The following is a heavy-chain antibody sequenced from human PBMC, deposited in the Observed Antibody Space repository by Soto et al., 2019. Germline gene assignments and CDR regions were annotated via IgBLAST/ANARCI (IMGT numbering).Heavy chain of an antibody. Sequence: PGGSLRLSCETSGFTFGNYGMGWVRQAPGKGLSWFSGISSSSRRTYYADSVRGRFTISRDNSKNTLYLQMDTLRADHTAVYYCAKVAQSGVVIEYFDSWGQGSLVTVS. CDR3: AKVAQSGVVIEYFDS. CDR2: ISSSSRRT. V-gene: IGHV3-23*01. CDR1: GFTFGNYG. D-gene: IGHD3-3*01. J-gene: IGHJ4*02.